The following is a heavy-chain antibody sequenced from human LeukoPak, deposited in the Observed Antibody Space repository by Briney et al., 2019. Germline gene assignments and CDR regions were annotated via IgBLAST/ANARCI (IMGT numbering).Heavy chain of an antibody. CDR3: ARDRTTVTTFDY. CDR1: RFTFSTYT. CDR2: ISSSSSYI. Sequence: PGGSLRLSCAASRFTFSTYTMNWVRQAPGKGLEWVSSISSSSSYIYYADSVKGRFTISRDNAKNSLYLQMNTLRAKDTAVYYCARDRTTVTTFDYWGQGTLVTVSS. D-gene: IGHD4-17*01. V-gene: IGHV3-21*01. J-gene: IGHJ4*02.